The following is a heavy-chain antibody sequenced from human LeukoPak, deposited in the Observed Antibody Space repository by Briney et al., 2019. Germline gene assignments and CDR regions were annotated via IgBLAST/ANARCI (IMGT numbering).Heavy chain of an antibody. Sequence: ASVNVSCMSSVYTFTSYGISWVRPAPGQGLAWVGWISAYNGNTNYAQKLQGRVTKPTDTSPHTAYMELRSLRSDDTAVYYCARDESSGYYPHYFDYWGQGTLVTVSS. CDR1: VYTFTSYG. CDR3: ARDESSGYYPHYFDY. D-gene: IGHD3-22*01. CDR2: ISAYNGNT. J-gene: IGHJ4*02. V-gene: IGHV1-18*01.